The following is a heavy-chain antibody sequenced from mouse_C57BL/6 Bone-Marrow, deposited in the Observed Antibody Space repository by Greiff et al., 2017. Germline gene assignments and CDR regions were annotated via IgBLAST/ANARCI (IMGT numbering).Heavy chain of an antibody. CDR3: ARSPYGSSYYFDY. CDR2: INPSNGGT. V-gene: IGHV1-53*01. J-gene: IGHJ2*01. CDR1: GYTFTSYW. D-gene: IGHD1-1*01. Sequence: QVQLQQPGTELVKPGASVKLSCKASGYTFTSYWMHWVKQRPGQGLEWIGNINPSNGGTNYNEKFKSKATLTVAKSSSTAYMQLSSLTSEDSSVYYCARSPYGSSYYFDYWGQGTTLTVSS.